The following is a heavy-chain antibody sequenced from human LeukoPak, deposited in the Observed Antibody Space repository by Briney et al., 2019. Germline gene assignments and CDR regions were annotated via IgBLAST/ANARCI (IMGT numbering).Heavy chain of an antibody. J-gene: IGHJ4*02. CDR1: GYSFTNYW. Sequence: GESLKISCKGSGYSFTNYWIAWVRQMPGKGLEWMGCIYPGDSDTRYSPSFEGQVTTSADNPFTTAYLQWSGLKASDTALYYCARRADGYRKRFDYWGQGTLVTVSS. V-gene: IGHV5-51*01. D-gene: IGHD5-24*01. CDR3: ARRADGYRKRFDY. CDR2: IYPGDSDT.